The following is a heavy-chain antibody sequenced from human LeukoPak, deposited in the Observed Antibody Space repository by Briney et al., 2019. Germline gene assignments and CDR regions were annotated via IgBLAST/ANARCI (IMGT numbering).Heavy chain of an antibody. D-gene: IGHD3-10*01. Sequence: TTSETLSLTCAVSGDSISSGDYSWSWIRQPSGKGLEWIGYIFHSGSSYYNPSPKSRVTISVDKSKNQFSLRLTSVTAADTAVYYCARELWFVNAPGSWFDPWGQGTLVTVSS. CDR1: GDSISSGDYS. CDR2: IFHSGSS. J-gene: IGHJ5*02. CDR3: ARELWFVNAPGSWFDP. V-gene: IGHV4-30-2*01.